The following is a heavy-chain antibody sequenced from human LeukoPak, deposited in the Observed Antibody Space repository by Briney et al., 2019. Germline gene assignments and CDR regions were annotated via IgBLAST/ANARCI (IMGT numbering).Heavy chain of an antibody. J-gene: IGHJ6*04. CDR1: GGSFSGCY. V-gene: IGHV4-34*01. CDR3: ARGRAAGDV. Sequence: SETLSLTCAVYGGSFSGCYWSWIRQPPGKGLEWIGEINHSGSTNYNPSLKSRVTISVDTSKNQFSLKLSSVTAADTAVYYCARGRAAGDVWGKGTTVTVSS. CDR2: INHSGST. D-gene: IGHD6-13*01.